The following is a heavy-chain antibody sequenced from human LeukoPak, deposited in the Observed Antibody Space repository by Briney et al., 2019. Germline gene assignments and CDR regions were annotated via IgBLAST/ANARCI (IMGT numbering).Heavy chain of an antibody. V-gene: IGHV1-69*01. D-gene: IGHD3-3*01. Sequence: ASVKVSCKASGGTFSSYAISWVRQAPGQGLEWMGGIIPIFGTANYAQKFQGRVTITADESTSTAYMELRSLRSDDTAVYYCARGLTIFGVVITEKDAFDIWGQGTMVTVSS. CDR1: GGTFSSYA. CDR2: IIPIFGTA. J-gene: IGHJ3*02. CDR3: ARGLTIFGVVITEKDAFDI.